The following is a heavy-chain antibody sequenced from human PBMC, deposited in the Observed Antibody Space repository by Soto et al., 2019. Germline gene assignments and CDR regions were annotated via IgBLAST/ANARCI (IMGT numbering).Heavy chain of an antibody. CDR3: ARDRPLHGYTILDV. Sequence: GASVKVSCKASGGTFSSYAISWVRQAPGQGLEWMGGIIPIFGKANYAQKFQGRVTITADKSTSTAYMELSSLRSEDTAVYYCARDRPLHGYTILDVWGQGTTVTVSS. V-gene: IGHV1-69*06. CDR1: GGTFSSYA. D-gene: IGHD3-3*01. CDR2: IIPIFGKA. J-gene: IGHJ6*02.